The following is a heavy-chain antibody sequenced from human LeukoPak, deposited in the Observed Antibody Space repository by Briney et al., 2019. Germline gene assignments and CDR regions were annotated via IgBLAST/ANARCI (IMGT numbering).Heavy chain of an antibody. CDR3: ARAGETAIVVVPGAFNWFDP. CDR2: IYYSGST. J-gene: IGHJ5*02. Sequence: SEPLSLTCTVSGGPISTSSYYWGWIRQPPGRGLEWFGSIYYSGSTYYNPSLKSRVTISVDTSKNQFSLKLSSVNAAATAVYYCARAGETAIVVVPGAFNWFDPWGQGTLVTVSS. V-gene: IGHV4-39*07. D-gene: IGHD2-2*01. CDR1: GGPISTSSYY.